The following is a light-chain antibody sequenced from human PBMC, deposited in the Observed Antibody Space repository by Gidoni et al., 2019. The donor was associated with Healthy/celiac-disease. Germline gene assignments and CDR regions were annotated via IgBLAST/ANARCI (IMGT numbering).Light chain of an antibody. CDR2: KDS. CDR1: ALPKQY. Sequence: SYELTQPPSLSVSPGQTARITCSGDALPKQYAYWYHQKPGQAPVLVIYKDSERPSGIPERFSGSSSGTTVTLTISGVQAEDEADYYCQSADSRGTYVVFGGGTKLTVL. V-gene: IGLV3-25*03. CDR3: QSADSRGTYVV. J-gene: IGLJ2*01.